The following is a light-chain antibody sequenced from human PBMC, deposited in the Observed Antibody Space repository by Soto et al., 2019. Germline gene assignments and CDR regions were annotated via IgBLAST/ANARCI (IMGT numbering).Light chain of an antibody. J-gene: IGKJ5*01. Sequence: IQLTQSPSSLSASVGDRVTFTCRASEDISSYLAWYQQKPGTAPKLLIYAASALHSGVPSRFSGSGSGTDFTLTVSGLQPEDFAFYFCQQLKNYPITFGQGTRLQIK. CDR1: EDISSY. CDR2: AAS. CDR3: QQLKNYPIT. V-gene: IGKV1-9*01.